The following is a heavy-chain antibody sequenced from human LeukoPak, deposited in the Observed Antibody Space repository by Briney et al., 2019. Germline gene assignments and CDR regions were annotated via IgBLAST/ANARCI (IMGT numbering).Heavy chain of an antibody. CDR3: ARESGTERYFDY. CDR2: IYYSGST. CDR1: GGSISSSSYY. J-gene: IGHJ4*02. D-gene: IGHD1-26*01. V-gene: IGHV4-39*07. Sequence: PSETLSLTCTVSGGSISSSSYYWGWIRQPPGKGLEWIGSIYYSGSTYYNPSLKSRVTMSVDTSKNQFSLKLSSVTAADTAVYYCARESGTERYFDYWGQGTLVTVSS.